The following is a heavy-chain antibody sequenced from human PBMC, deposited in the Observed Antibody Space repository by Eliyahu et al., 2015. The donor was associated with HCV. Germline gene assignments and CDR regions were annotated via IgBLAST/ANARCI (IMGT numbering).Heavy chain of an antibody. V-gene: IGHV3-15*01. J-gene: IGHJ4*02. CDR1: GFTFSNAW. Sequence: EVQLVESGGGLVNPGGSLRLSCAASGFTFSNAWMSWVRQAPGKGLEWVGRIKSKADGGTIDYAAPVKGRFTISRDDSRNTLFLHMNSLKTEDTAVYYCTTDDYSVYWGQGTLVTVSS. CDR3: TTDDYSVY. CDR2: IKSKADGGTI.